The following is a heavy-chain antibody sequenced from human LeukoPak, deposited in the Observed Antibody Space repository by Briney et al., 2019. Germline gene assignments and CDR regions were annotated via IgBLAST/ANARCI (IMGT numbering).Heavy chain of an antibody. J-gene: IGHJ5*02. CDR1: GYTFTSYD. V-gene: IGHV1-8*01. CDR2: MNPNSGNT. D-gene: IGHD3-10*01. Sequence: ASVKVSCKASGYTFTSYDINWVRQATGQGLEWMGGMNPNSGNTGYAQKFQGRVTMTRNTSISTAYMELSSLRSEDTAVYYCARGLKVARGVRGNWFDPWGQGTLVTVSS. CDR3: ARGLKVARGVRGNWFDP.